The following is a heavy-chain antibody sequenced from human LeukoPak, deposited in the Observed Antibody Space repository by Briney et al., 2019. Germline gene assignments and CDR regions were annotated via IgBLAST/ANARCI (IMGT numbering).Heavy chain of an antibody. J-gene: IGHJ4*02. D-gene: IGHD6-13*01. Sequence: GGSLRLSCAASGFTVSSSYMTWVRQAPGKGLEWVSVIYSGGSTHYAGSAKGRFTISRDNSKNTAYLQMNSLRAEDTAVYYCARAPYSSSWYFDYWGQGTLVTVSS. CDR1: GFTVSSSY. V-gene: IGHV3-66*01. CDR3: ARAPYSSSWYFDY. CDR2: IYSGGST.